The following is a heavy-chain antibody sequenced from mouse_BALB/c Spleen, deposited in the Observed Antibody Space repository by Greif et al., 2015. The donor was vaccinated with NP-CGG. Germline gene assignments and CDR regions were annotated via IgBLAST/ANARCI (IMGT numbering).Heavy chain of an antibody. CDR3: ARYTYGGRCCLDY. D-gene: IGHD1-1*01. V-gene: IGHV1-14*01. CDR1: GYAFTSYV. J-gene: IGHJ2*02. CDR2: ISPYNDGT. Sequence: EVKLQESGPELVKPGASVEMSCKASGYAFTSYVMHWVKQKPGQGLEWIGYISPYNDGTKYNEKFKGTATLTSDKSSSTSCVELSSLTTEVSAVEYCARYTYGGRCCLDYWGQGTSLTVSS.